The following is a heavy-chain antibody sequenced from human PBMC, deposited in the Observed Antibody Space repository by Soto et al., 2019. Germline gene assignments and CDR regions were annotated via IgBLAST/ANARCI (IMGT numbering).Heavy chain of an antibody. CDR2: IYSDGGT. CDR3: ARGSVSRNFDY. Sequence: QVQLRESGPGLVKPSETLSLTCTVSGGSINNYYWSWIRQPPGKGLEYVGYIYSDGGTNYNPSLKSRLTMSVETSKNQFSLRLHSVTAADTALYYCARGSVSRNFDYWGLGTLVTVSS. J-gene: IGHJ4*02. V-gene: IGHV4-59*01. D-gene: IGHD2-15*01. CDR1: GGSINNYY.